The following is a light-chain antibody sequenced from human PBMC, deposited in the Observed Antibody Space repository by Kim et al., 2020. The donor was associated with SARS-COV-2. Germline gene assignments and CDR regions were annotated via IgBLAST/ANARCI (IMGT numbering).Light chain of an antibody. CDR1: NSDVGSYNL. CDR3: CSYAGSSTLV. Sequence: GQSSAFSCTGTNSDVGSYNLVSWYQHHPGKAPKLLIYEVSKRPSGVSNRFSGSKSGNTASLTISGLQAEDEADYYCCSYAGSSTLVFGGGTQLTVL. V-gene: IGLV2-23*02. CDR2: EVS. J-gene: IGLJ2*01.